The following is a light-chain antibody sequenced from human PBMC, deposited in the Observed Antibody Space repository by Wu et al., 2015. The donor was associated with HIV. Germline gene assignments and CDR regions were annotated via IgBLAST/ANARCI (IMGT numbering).Light chain of an antibody. J-gene: IGKJ1*01. Sequence: EIQMTQSPSSLSASVGDRVTITCRASQGITNYLAWYQQKPGKVPKVLIYAASTLQSGAPSRFSGSGSGTDFALTISSLQPEDVATYYCQKYNTAPWTFGQGTKVEMK. CDR1: QGITNY. CDR3: QKYNTAPWT. CDR2: AAS. V-gene: IGKV1-27*01.